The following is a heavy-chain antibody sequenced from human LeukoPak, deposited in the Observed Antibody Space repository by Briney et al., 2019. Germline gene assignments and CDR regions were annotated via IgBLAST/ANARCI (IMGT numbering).Heavy chain of an antibody. D-gene: IGHD6-19*01. J-gene: IGHJ4*02. Sequence: PSETLSLTCTVSGGSISSSSYYWGWIRQPPGKGLEWIGSIYYSGSTYYNPSLKSRVTISVDTSKNQFSLKLSSVTAADTAVYYCARHVEQWLTPFDYWGQGILVTVSS. CDR2: IYYSGST. V-gene: IGHV4-39*01. CDR1: GGSISSSSYY. CDR3: ARHVEQWLTPFDY.